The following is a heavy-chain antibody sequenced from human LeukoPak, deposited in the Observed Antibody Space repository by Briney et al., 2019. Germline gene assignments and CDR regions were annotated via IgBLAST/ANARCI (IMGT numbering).Heavy chain of an antibody. D-gene: IGHD1-26*01. CDR2: ISGSGGST. CDR1: RFTFTSYA. Sequence: GGSLRLSCAASRFTFTSYAMSGVRQAPGKGLEWVSAISGSGGSTYYADSVKGRFTISRDNSKNTLYLQMNSLRAEDTAVYYCAKDPGSLTDAFDIWGQGTMVTVSS. J-gene: IGHJ3*02. CDR3: AKDPGSLTDAFDI. V-gene: IGHV3-23*01.